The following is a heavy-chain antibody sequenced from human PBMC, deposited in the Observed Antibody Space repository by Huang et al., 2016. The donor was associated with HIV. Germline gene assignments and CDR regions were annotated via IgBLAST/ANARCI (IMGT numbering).Heavy chain of an antibody. V-gene: IGHV1-2*02. D-gene: IGHD6-6*01. CDR2: INPKRGGT. Sequence: QVQLVQSGAEVKNPGASVRVSCKASGYTFTDSNIHWVRQAPGKGLEWMGWINPKRGGTIYAQRFQGRITMTGDTTISTVHMDLRRIQSDDTAVYFCARDWSFGSSTSPADWGQGTLVTVSS. CDR1: GYTFTDSN. J-gene: IGHJ4*02. CDR3: ARDWSFGSSTSPAD.